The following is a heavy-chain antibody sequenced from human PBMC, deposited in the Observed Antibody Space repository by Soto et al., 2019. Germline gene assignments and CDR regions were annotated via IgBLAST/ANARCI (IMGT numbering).Heavy chain of an antibody. J-gene: IGHJ4*02. V-gene: IGHV1-18*01. D-gene: IGHD5-12*01. CDR3: ARERGYSGYDPGY. CDR1: GYTFTSYG. Sequence: ASVKVSCKASGYTFTSYGISWVRQAPGQGLEWMGWISAYNGNTNYAQKLQGRVTMTTDKSTSTAYMELSSLRSEDTAVYYCARERGYSGYDPGYWGQGTLVTVSS. CDR2: ISAYNGNT.